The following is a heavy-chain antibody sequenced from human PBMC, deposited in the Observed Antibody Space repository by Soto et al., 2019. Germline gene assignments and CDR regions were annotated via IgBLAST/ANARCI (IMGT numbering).Heavy chain of an antibody. D-gene: IGHD3-16*01. CDR2: INPDGSDK. Sequence: EVQLVESGGGLVQPGDSLRLSCAASGFTFSAHWMTWVRQAPGKGLEWVAHINPDGSDKFFVDSVKGRFTISRDNAKNSLFLQMNSLRAEDTAVYSCVRDWNWGLDSWGQGTLVTVSS. V-gene: IGHV3-7*01. J-gene: IGHJ4*02. CDR3: VRDWNWGLDS. CDR1: GFTFSAHW.